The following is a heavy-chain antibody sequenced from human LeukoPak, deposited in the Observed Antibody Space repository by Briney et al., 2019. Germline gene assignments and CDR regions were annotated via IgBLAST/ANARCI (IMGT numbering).Heavy chain of an antibody. CDR2: IYYSGST. CDR3: ARDLPVAGTVYFDL. V-gene: IGHV4-34*01. Sequence: PETLSLTCAVYGGSFSGYYWSWIRQPPGKGLEWIGSIYYSGSTYYNPSLKSRVTISVDTSKNQFSLKLSSVTAADTAVYYCARDLPVAGTVYFDLWGRGTLVTVSS. D-gene: IGHD6-19*01. J-gene: IGHJ2*01. CDR1: GGSFSGYY.